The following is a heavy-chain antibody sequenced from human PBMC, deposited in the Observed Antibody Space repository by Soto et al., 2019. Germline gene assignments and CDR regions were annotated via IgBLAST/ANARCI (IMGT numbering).Heavy chain of an antibody. D-gene: IGHD3-22*01. CDR3: AIDRSSYESRAYHGVDWYFSL. CDR1: GFIFSNYG. J-gene: IGHJ2*01. CDR2: IWYDGGHD. Sequence: QVQLVESGGGVVQPGRSLRLSCAASGFIFSNYGMHWVSQAPGKGLEWVAVIWYDGGHDSYAASVKGRFTISRDNSKITLFLQMNSLRAEDTAVYYCAIDRSSYESRAYHGVDWYFSLWGPGTLVTVSS. V-gene: IGHV3-33*01.